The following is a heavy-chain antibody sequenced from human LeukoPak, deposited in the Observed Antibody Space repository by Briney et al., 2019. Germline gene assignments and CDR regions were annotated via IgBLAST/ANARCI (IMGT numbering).Heavy chain of an antibody. CDR3: ARYSCGWYHYYYYMDV. CDR2: ISSSGSTI. V-gene: IGHV3-48*03. D-gene: IGHD6-19*01. Sequence: GGSLRLSCAASGFTFSSYEMNWVRQAPGKGLEWVSYISSSGSTIYYADSVKGRFTISRDNAKNSLYLQMNSLRAEDTAVYYCARYSCGWYHYYYYMDVWGTGTTVTVSS. J-gene: IGHJ6*03. CDR1: GFTFSSYE.